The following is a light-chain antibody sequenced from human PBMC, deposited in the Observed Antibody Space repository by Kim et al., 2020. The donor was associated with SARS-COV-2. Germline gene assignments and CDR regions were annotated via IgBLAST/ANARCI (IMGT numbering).Light chain of an antibody. J-gene: IGLJ1*01. CDR3: SSYAGSNNYV. CDR1: SSDVGGYNY. V-gene: IGLV2-8*01. CDR2: EVS. Sequence: QSALTQPPSASGSPGQSVTISCTGTSSDVGGYNYVSWYQQHPGKAPKLMIYEVSKRPSGVPDRFSGSKSGNTASLTVSGLRADDEADYYCSSYAGSNNYVFGTGTKVTVL.